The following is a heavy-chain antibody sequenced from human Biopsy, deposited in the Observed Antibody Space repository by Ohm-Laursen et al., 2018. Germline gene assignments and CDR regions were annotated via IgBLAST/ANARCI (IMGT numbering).Heavy chain of an antibody. CDR3: ARSFGVVINFEHNWFDP. CDR2: INPMFGTA. D-gene: IGHD3-3*01. J-gene: IGHJ5*02. Sequence: VKISCKTSGATFSNYAINWLRQAPGQGLEWMGGINPMFGTAKYAQRFQGRVTITADKSTSTADMELSSLRSDDTAVYYCARSFGVVINFEHNWFDPWGQGTLVTVSS. CDR1: GATFSNYA. V-gene: IGHV1-69*13.